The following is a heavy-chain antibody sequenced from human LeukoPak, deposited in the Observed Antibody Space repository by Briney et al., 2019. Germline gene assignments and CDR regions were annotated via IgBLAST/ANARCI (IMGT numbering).Heavy chain of an antibody. V-gene: IGHV3-23*01. CDR3: AATPEFQYYYYYYMDV. J-gene: IGHJ6*03. CDR2: ITGSGGVT. D-gene: IGHD4-23*01. Sequence: GGSLRLSCAASGFTFSRFAMSWVRQAPGKGLEWVSSITGSGGVTYFADSVKGRFTISRDNSKSTLYLQLNSLRVEDTAVYYCAATPEFQYYYYYYMDVWGRGTTVTVSS. CDR1: GFTFSRFA.